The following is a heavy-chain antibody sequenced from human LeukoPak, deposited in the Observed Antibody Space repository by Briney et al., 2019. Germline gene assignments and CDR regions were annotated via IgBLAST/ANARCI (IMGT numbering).Heavy chain of an antibody. CDR3: AGSLNGDNP. D-gene: IGHD7-27*01. Sequence: PGGSLRLSCAASGFTFSSFSMNWVRQAPGKGLEWAASISTDSSSIYYADSVRGRFTISRDNAKNSLYLQINSLRVEDTAVYYCAGSLNGDNPWAQGPLLRVSS. CDR2: ISTDSSSI. J-gene: IGHJ5*02. V-gene: IGHV3-21*01. CDR1: GFTFSSFS.